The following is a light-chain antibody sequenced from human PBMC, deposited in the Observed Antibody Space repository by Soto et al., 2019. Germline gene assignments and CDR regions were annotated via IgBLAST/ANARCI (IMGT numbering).Light chain of an antibody. J-gene: IGKJ2*01. V-gene: IGKV1-39*01. CDR3: QPNSGALLYT. CDR2: AAS. CDR1: QSISRY. Sequence: LSATNKDRITITFQASQSISRYLNWYQHKPGKATKLLINAASSLERGVPSRFSGGGSGTDFTLNISSLQPDDFATHYCQPNSGALLYTFAEGTKLAIK.